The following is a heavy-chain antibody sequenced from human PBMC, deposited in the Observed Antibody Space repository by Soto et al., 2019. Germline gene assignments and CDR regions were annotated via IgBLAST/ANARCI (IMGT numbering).Heavy chain of an antibody. J-gene: IGHJ3*02. V-gene: IGHV3-21*01. Sequence: EVQLVESGGGLVKPGGSLRLSCAASGFTFSSYSMNWVRQAPGKGLEWVSSISSSSSYIYYADSVKGRFTISRDNAKNSLYLQMNSLRAEDTAVYYCASPSYRYSGYEVEAQLDAFDIWGQGTMVTVSS. CDR3: ASPSYRYSGYEVEAQLDAFDI. CDR2: ISSSSSYI. D-gene: IGHD5-12*01. CDR1: GFTFSSYS.